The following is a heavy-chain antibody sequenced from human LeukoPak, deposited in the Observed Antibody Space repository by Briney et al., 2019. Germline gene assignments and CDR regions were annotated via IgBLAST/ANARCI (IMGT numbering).Heavy chain of an antibody. Sequence: PGGSLRLSCAASGFTFSNYGMHWVRQAPGKGLEWVAFIRYHGSDKFYADSVKGRFTISRDNSKNTLCLQMNSLRPEDTSVYYCARSPTSWYFDYWGQGTLVTVSS. V-gene: IGHV3-30*02. J-gene: IGHJ4*02. CDR2: IRYHGSDK. CDR1: GFTFSNYG. D-gene: IGHD2-2*01. CDR3: ARSPTSWYFDY.